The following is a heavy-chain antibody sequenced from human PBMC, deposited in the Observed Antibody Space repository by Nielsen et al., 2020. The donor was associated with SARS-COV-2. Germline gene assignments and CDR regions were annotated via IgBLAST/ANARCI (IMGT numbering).Heavy chain of an antibody. CDR2: IYYSGST. J-gene: IGHJ6*02. V-gene: IGHV4-39*01. D-gene: IGHD1-26*01. Sequence: SETLSLTCTVSGGSISSSSYYWGWIRQPPGKGLEWIGSIYYSGSTHYNPSLKSRVTISVDTSKNQFSLKLSSVTAADTAVYYCASQRGSYYYYGMDVWGQGTTVTVSS. CDR3: ASQRGSYYYYGMDV. CDR1: GGSISSSSYY.